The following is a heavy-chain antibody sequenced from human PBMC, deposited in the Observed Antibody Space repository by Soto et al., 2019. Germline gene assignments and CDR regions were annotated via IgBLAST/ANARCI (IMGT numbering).Heavy chain of an antibody. CDR1: GFTFSRTA. CDR2: ISGTGDTT. Sequence: VQLVESGGVVVQPGRSLRLSCAASGFTFSRTAMSWVRQAPGKGLEWVSSISGTGDTTHYIDFVNGRFTIYRDTSKNTLYLQMNSLRAEDTARYYCAKVGPNRDRSGYNGDYWGQVTLVTVSS. D-gene: IGHD3-22*01. V-gene: IGHV3-23*04. J-gene: IGHJ4*02. CDR3: AKVGPNRDRSGYNGDY.